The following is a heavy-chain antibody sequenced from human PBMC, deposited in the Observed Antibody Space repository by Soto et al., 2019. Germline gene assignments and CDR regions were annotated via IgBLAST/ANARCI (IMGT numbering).Heavy chain of an antibody. CDR1: GYTFTSYG. Sequence: GASVKVSCKASGYTFTSYGISWVRQAPGQGLEWMGWISAYNGNTNYAQKLQGRVTMTTDTSTSTAYMELRSLRSDDTAVYYCARDFSSSYYYDSSGPTFDYWGQGTLVTVSS. CDR3: ARDFSSSYYYDSSGPTFDY. D-gene: IGHD3-22*01. J-gene: IGHJ4*02. V-gene: IGHV1-18*01. CDR2: ISAYNGNT.